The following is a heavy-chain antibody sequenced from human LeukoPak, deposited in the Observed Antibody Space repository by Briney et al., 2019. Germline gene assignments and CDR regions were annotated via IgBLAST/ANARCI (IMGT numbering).Heavy chain of an antibody. CDR3: ARSRGLENWFDP. CDR1: GGTFSSYA. Sequence: ASVKVSCKASGGTFSSYAISWVRQAPGQGLEWMGGIIPIFGTANYAQKFQGRVTITADDSTSTAYMELSSLRSEDAAVYYCARSRGLENWFDPWGQGTLVTVSS. J-gene: IGHJ5*02. CDR2: IIPIFGTA. D-gene: IGHD3-10*01. V-gene: IGHV1-69*13.